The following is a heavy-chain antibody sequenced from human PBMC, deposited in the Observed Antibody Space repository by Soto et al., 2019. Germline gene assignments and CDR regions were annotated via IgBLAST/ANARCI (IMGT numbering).Heavy chain of an antibody. V-gene: IGHV5-51*01. Sequence: ESLKVSSRGAGYRFTSYWVGWMRQMPGKGLEWMGIIYPGDSDTRYSPSFQGQVTISADKSISTAYLQWSSLKASDTAMYYCAKHGTTAYYYGMDVRVQGTTVTVSS. CDR1: GYRFTSYW. CDR2: IYPGDSDT. J-gene: IGHJ6*02. CDR3: AKHGTTAYYYGMDV. D-gene: IGHD1-1*01.